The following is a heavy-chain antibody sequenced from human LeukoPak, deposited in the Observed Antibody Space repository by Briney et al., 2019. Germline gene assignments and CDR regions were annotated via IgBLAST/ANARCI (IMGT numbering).Heavy chain of an antibody. CDR3: AELGITMIGGV. CDR2: ISGSRVST. V-gene: IGHV3-23*01. Sequence: PGGSLKLSCAVSGIGFTFSNYAMSWVRQAPGKGLEWVSAISGSRVSTYYADSVRGRFTISRDNSKNSLYLQMNSLRAEDTAVYYCAELGITMIGGVWGQGTLVTVSS. CDR1: GIGFTFSNYA. J-gene: IGHJ4*02. D-gene: IGHD3-10*02.